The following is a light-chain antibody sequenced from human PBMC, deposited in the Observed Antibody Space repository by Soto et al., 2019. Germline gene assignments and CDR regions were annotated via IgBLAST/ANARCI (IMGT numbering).Light chain of an antibody. J-gene: IGKJ1*01. CDR1: QSVSSN. Sequence: EIMMTQSPAILSVSPGERATLSCRVSQSVSSNLAWYQQKPGQAPRLLIYDASSRATGIPARFSGSGSGTEFTLTISSLQSEDFAVYYCQQYNNWPRTFGQGTKVDIK. CDR2: DAS. V-gene: IGKV3-15*01. CDR3: QQYNNWPRT.